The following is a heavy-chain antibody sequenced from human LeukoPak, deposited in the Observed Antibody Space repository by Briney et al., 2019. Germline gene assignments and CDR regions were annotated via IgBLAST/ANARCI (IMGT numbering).Heavy chain of an antibody. CDR2: ISGRTSTI. D-gene: IGHD1-26*01. J-gene: IGHJ4*02. CDR1: GFTFSQYS. Sequence: AGGSLRLSCVASGFTFSQYSMNWARQAPGKGLEWLAYISGRTSTIQYADSVRGRFTISRDNAKKSLYLQMNSLRAEDTGVYYCARIVGASTLVDYWGQGTLVTVSS. CDR3: ARIVGASTLVDY. V-gene: IGHV3-48*04.